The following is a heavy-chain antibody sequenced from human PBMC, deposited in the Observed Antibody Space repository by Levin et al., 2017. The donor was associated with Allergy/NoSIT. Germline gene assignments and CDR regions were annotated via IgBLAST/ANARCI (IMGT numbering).Heavy chain of an antibody. Sequence: RSQTLSLTCGVYGGSFSGYWSWIRQPPGKGLEWIGEISHSGITNYNPSLESRVTMSVDTSKNQFSLKLSSVTAADTAIYYCARVPMGFKNSFDHWGQGTLVTVSS. CDR2: ISHSGIT. CDR1: GGSFSGY. J-gene: IGHJ5*02. CDR3: ARVPMGFKNSFDH. V-gene: IGHV4-34*01. D-gene: IGHD1-26*01.